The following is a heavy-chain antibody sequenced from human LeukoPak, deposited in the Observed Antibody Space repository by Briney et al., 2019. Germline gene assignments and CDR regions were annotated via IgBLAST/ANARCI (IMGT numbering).Heavy chain of an antibody. Sequence: SETLSLTCTVSGGSISSSSYYWGWIRQPPGKGLEWIGSIYYSGSTYYNPSLKSRVTISVDTSKNQFSLKLSSVTAADTAVYYCARHESSGYYYRDWGQGTLVTVSS. CDR1: GGSISSSSYY. J-gene: IGHJ4*02. D-gene: IGHD3-22*01. V-gene: IGHV4-39*01. CDR3: ARHESSGYYYRD. CDR2: IYYSGST.